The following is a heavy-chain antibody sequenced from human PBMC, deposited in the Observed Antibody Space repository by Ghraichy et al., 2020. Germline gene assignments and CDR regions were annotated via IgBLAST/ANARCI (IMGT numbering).Heavy chain of an antibody. CDR3: ARDIKSSSWSYFYYAMDV. CDR1: GFTFSTYS. CDR2: ISLDGNSK. J-gene: IGHJ6*02. Sequence: GGSLRLSCAASGFTFSTYSMHWVRQAPGKGLEWVAVISLDGNSKYYADSVKGRFTISRDNSKNMVYLQMNRLRTEDTAVYYCARDIKSSSWSYFYYAMDVWGQGTTVTVS. V-gene: IGHV3-30-3*01. D-gene: IGHD6-13*01.